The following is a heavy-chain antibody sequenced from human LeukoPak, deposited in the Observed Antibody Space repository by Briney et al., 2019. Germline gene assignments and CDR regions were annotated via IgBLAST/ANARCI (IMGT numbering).Heavy chain of an antibody. V-gene: IGHV1-69*05. J-gene: IGHJ5*02. Sequence: SLKVSCKASGGTFSSYAISWVRQAPGQGLEWMGGIIPIFGTANYAQKFQGRVTITTDESTSTAYMELSSLRSEDTAVYYCARDRHYYDSSGYYPWGQGTLVTVSS. CDR3: ARDRHYYDSSGYYP. D-gene: IGHD3-22*01. CDR1: GGTFSSYA. CDR2: IIPIFGTA.